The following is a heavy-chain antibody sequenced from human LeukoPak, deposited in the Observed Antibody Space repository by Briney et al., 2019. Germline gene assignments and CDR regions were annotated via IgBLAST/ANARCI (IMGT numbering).Heavy chain of an antibody. CDR3: AKDGTTSHGRYCSSNSCYYFDH. CDR1: GFSFSSYG. V-gene: IGHV3-23*01. J-gene: IGHJ4*02. Sequence: PGGSLRLSCAASGFSFSSYGMSWVRQAPGKGLEWVSGISGSGGSTYYADSVKGRFTISRDNSKNTLDLQMNSLRAEDTAVYYCAKDGTTSHGRYCSSNSCYYFDHWGQGTLVTASS. D-gene: IGHD2-2*01. CDR2: ISGSGGST.